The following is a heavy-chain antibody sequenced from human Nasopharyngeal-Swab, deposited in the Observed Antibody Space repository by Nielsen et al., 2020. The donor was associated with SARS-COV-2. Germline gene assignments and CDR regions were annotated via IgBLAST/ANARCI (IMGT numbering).Heavy chain of an antibody. CDR1: GYSSRTHG. V-gene: IGHV3-23*01. D-gene: IGHD2/OR15-2a*01. CDR3: AKDLRGPYFF. J-gene: IGHJ4*02. Sequence: GGSLRLSCVASGYSSRTHGMSWVRQAPGKGLEWVAAIVGSGENSGSGGNTYYADSVKGRFTISRDNSKNTLSLQMNSLRAEDTAVYYCAKDLRGPYFFWGQGTLVTVSS. CDR2: IVGSGENSGSGGNT.